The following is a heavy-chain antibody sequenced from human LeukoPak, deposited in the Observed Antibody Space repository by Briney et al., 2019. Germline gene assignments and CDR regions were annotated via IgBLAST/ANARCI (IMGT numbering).Heavy chain of an antibody. CDR1: GFTFSSYA. V-gene: IGHV3-23*01. D-gene: IGHD1-26*01. CDR2: ISGSGGGT. CDR3: VKDLGRYRNNCFDY. Sequence: GGSLRLSCAASGFTFSSYAMSWVRQAPEKGPEWVSTISGSGGGTYYADPVKGRFTISRDDSKNTLYLQMNSLRAEDTAVYYCVKDLGRYRNNCFDYWGQGTLVTVSS. J-gene: IGHJ4*02.